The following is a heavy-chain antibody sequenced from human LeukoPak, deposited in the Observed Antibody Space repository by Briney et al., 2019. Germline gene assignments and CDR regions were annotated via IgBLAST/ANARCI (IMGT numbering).Heavy chain of an antibody. CDR2: IIPIFCTA. D-gene: IGHD5-12*01. Sequence: SVPVSCKASGGTYSSYASSWVRQAPGQGLEWMGGIIPIFCTANYVQKFQGRVTITTDKSTSSAYMDLSSLRSEDTAVYYCARGSAYSGRNDDWGQGTLVTVSS. J-gene: IGHJ4*02. CDR1: GGTYSSYA. V-gene: IGHV1-69*05. CDR3: ARGSAYSGRNDD.